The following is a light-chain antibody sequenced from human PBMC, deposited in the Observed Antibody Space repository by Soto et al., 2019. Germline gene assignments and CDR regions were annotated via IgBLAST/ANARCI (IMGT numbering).Light chain of an antibody. J-gene: IGLJ1*01. V-gene: IGLV2-8*01. CDR2: EVT. Sequence: QSALTQPPSASGSPGQSVTISCTGTSSDVGGYNHASWYQQHPGKAPKLMIYEVTKRPSGVPDRFSGSKSGNTASLTVSGLQAEDEADYYCSSFAGFNNFYVFGTGTKVTVL. CDR1: SSDVGGYNH. CDR3: SSFAGFNNFYV.